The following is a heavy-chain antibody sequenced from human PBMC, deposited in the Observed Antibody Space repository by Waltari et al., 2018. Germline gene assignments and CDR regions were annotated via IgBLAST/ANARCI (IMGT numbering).Heavy chain of an antibody. D-gene: IGHD3-22*01. Sequence: QVELVESVGGVLTLGRSLRLSCGALEVTFSFYPMHWVRQAPGKGLEWVAVISYNERNIYYVDSVKGRFTISRDNSRKTLYLQMNSLRTEDTAVYYCARDYCDRTNCHGMDVWGQGTTVTVSS. CDR3: ARDYCDRTNCHGMDV. J-gene: IGHJ6*02. V-gene: IGHV3-30*04. CDR1: EVTFSFYP. CDR2: ISYNERNI.